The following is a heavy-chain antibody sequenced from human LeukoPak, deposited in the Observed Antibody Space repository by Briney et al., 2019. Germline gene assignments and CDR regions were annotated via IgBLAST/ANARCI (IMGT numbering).Heavy chain of an antibody. V-gene: IGHV1-2*02. CDR2: INPNSGGT. CDR3: ARGDSSGWYYYYYYYMDV. D-gene: IGHD6-19*01. J-gene: IGHJ6*03. Sequence: GASVKVSCKASGYTFTGYYMHWVRQAPGQGLEWMGWINPNSGGTNYAQKFQGRVTMTRDTSISTAYMELSRLRSDDTAVYYCARGDSSGWYYYYYYYMDVWGKGTTVTVSS. CDR1: GYTFTGYY.